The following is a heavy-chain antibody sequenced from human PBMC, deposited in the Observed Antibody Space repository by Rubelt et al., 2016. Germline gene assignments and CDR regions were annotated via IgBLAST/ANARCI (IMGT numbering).Heavy chain of an antibody. CDR1: GYTFTGYY. CDR3: ARGRAEAGEGY. Sequence: QVQLVQSGAEVKKPGASVKVSCKASGYTFTGYYMHWVRQAPGQGLEWMGWINPNSGGTNCSQKLQGRVTMSRITAIGTAYMGRSRLRSGDTAVYYCARGRAEAGEGYWGQGTLVTVSS. J-gene: IGHJ4*02. CDR2: INPNSGGT. V-gene: IGHV1-2*02. D-gene: IGHD7-27*01.